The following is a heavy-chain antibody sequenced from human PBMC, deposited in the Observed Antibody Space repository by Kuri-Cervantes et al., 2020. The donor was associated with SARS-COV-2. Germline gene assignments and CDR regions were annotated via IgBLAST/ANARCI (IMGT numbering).Heavy chain of an antibody. D-gene: IGHD3-22*01. J-gene: IGHJ6*02. V-gene: IGHV1-18*01. CDR2: VSAYNGNT. CDR1: GYTFTSYG. CDR3: ARGSRRSSKARYYDSSGYYYGMDV. Sequence: ASVKVSCKASGYTFTSYGISWVRQAPGQGLEWMGWVSAYNGNTNYAQKFQGRVTITADESTSTAYMELSSLRSEDTAVYYCARGSRRSSKARYYDSSGYYYGMDVWGQGTTVTVSS.